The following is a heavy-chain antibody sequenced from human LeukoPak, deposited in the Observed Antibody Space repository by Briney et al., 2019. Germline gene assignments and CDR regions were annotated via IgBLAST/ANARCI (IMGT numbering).Heavy chain of an antibody. CDR2: ISAYNGNT. Sequence: GASVNVSCTASGYTFTSYGISWVRQAPGQGLEWMGWISAYNGNTNYAQKLQGRVTMTTDTSTSTAYMELRSLRSDDTAVYYCARDRPYLGYCSSTSCYRASYYYYGMDVWGQGTTVTVSS. CDR1: GYTFTSYG. CDR3: ARDRPYLGYCSSTSCYRASYYYYGMDV. J-gene: IGHJ6*02. D-gene: IGHD2-2*02. V-gene: IGHV1-18*01.